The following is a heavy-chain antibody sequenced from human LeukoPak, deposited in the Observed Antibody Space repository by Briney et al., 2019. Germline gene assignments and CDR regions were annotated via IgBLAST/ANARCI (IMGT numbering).Heavy chain of an antibody. D-gene: IGHD3-22*01. J-gene: IGHJ4*02. CDR2: INSDGSST. Sequence: GGSLRLSCAASGFTFSSYWMHWVRQAPGKGLVWVSRINSDGSSTSYADSVKGRFTISRDNSKNTLYLQMNSLRAEDTAVYYCAKDWGPYYYDSSGWTVRGFDYWGQGTLVTVSS. CDR1: GFTFSSYW. V-gene: IGHV3-74*01. CDR3: AKDWGPYYYDSSGWTVRGFDY.